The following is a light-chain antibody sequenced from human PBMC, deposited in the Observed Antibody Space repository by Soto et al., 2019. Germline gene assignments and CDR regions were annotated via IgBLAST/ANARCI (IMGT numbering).Light chain of an antibody. CDR3: QQYNSYSGT. V-gene: IGKV1-5*01. CDR1: QSISSW. J-gene: IGKJ1*01. CDR2: DAS. Sequence: DIQMTQSPSTLSASVGDRVTITCRARQSISSWLAWYQHKPGKAPKLLIYDASSLESGVPSRFSGSGSGTEFTLTISSLQPDDFATYYCQQYNSYSGTFGQGTKVEIK.